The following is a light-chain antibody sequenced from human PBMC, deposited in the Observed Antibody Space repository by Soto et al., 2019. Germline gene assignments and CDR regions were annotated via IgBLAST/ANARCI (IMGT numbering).Light chain of an antibody. J-gene: IGLJ2*01. CDR2: YDS. V-gene: IGLV3-21*04. CDR1: NIGSKS. Sequence: SYELTQAPSVSVAPGKTARITCGGNNIGSKSVHWYQQKSGQAPVLVIFYDSDRPSGIPERFSGSNSENTATPIINRVEAGDEADYYCQVWDSSRNHVIFGGGTKLTVL. CDR3: QVWDSSRNHVI.